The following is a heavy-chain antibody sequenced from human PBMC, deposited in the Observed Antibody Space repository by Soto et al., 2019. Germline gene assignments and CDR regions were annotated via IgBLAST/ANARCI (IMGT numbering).Heavy chain of an antibody. CDR2: IYYSGST. Sequence: QLQLQESGPGLVKPSETLSLTCTVSGGSISSSSYYWGWIRQPPGKGLEWIGSIYYSGSTCYYPATTTRVTISVDTSKNQCSLKLSPVPAADTAVYYWARYYGDFNPDYFDYWGQGTLVTVSS. V-gene: IGHV4-39*01. CDR3: ARYYGDFNPDYFDY. J-gene: IGHJ4*02. D-gene: IGHD4-17*01. CDR1: GGSISSSSYY.